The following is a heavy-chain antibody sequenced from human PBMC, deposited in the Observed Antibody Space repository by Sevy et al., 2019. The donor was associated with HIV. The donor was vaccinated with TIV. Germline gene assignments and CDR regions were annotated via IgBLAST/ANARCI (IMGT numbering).Heavy chain of an antibody. CDR1: GGSISSYY. CDR2: IYYSGST. CDR3: ARVLYCSSTSCYNEGWFDP. D-gene: IGHD2-2*02. V-gene: IGHV4-59*01. J-gene: IGHJ5*02. Sequence: SETLSLTCTVSGGSISSYYWSRIRQPPGKGLEWIGYIYYSGSTNYNPSLKSRVTISVDTSKNQFSLKLSSVTAADTSVYYCARVLYCSSTSCYNEGWFDPWGQGTLVTVSS.